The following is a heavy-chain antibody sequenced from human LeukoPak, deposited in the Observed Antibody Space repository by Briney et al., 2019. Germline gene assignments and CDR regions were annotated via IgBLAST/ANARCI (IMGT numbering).Heavy chain of an antibody. V-gene: IGHV6-1*01. Sequence: SQTLSLTCAISGDSVSSNSAAWNWIRQSPSRGLEWLGRTYYWSKWFNEYGISVKSRITINSDTSKNQFSLHLNSVTPEDTAMYYCAREQTGFDYWGQGTLVTVSS. CDR1: GDSVSSNSAA. J-gene: IGHJ4*02. CDR3: AREQTGFDY. CDR2: TYYWSKWFN.